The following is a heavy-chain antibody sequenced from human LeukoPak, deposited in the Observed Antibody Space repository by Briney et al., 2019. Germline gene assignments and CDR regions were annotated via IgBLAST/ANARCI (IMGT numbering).Heavy chain of an antibody. CDR2: TYYRSKWYN. CDR1: GDSVSRDSIA. CDR3: TRGLGWPYFDY. D-gene: IGHD5-24*01. J-gene: IGHJ4*02. V-gene: IGHV6-1*01. Sequence: SQSLSLTCAISGDSVSRDSIAWNWIRQSPSRGLEWLGRTYYRSKWYNDYAVSVKSRITINPDTSKNQFSLQLNSVTPEDTAVYYCTRGLGWPYFDYWGQGTLVTVSS.